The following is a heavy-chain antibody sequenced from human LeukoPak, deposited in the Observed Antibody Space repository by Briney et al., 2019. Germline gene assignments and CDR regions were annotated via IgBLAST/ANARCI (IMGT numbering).Heavy chain of an antibody. CDR2: IYTSGNT. D-gene: IGHD7-27*01. Sequence: SETLSLTCTVSGGSISSYYWSWIRQPAGKGLEWIGRIYTSGNTNYNPSLKSRVTMSVDTSKNQFSLKLSSVTAADTAVYYCARDTALGRAFDIWGQGTMVTVSS. J-gene: IGHJ3*02. CDR3: ARDTALGRAFDI. CDR1: GGSISSYY. V-gene: IGHV4-4*07.